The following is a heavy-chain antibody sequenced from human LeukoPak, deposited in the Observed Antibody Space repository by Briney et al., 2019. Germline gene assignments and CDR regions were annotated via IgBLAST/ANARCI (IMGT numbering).Heavy chain of an antibody. V-gene: IGHV3-11*04. CDR2: ISNTGSTT. CDR1: GFTFSDYY. D-gene: IGHD1-26*01. J-gene: IGHJ4*02. Sequence: PGGSLRLSCAASGFTFSDYYMSWIRQAPGKGLEWVSYISNTGSTTQYADSVKGRFTISRDNAKNSLHLQMNSLRAEDTAVYYCARVRGSYSVDYRGQGTLVTVSS. CDR3: ARVRGSYSVDY.